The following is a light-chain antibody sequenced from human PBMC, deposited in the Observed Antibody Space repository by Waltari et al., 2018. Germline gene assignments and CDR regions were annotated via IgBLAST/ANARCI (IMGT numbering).Light chain of an antibody. CDR1: SSDIGS. V-gene: IGLV2-23*01. CDR3: CSFAGGSSWV. CDR2: EGT. J-gene: IGLJ3*02. Sequence: QSALTQPASVSGSPGPSITISCTGTSSDIGSVPWYPQHPGMAPKLMIYEGTKRPSGLSNRFSGSKSGNTASLTISGLQAEDDADYYCCSFAGGSSWVFGGGTKVTVL.